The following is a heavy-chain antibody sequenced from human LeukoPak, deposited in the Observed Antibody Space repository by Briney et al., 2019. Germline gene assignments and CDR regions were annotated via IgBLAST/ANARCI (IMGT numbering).Heavy chain of an antibody. D-gene: IGHD3-3*01. CDR2: ISWNSDYI. CDR1: GFTFDDYA. Sequence: PGGSLRLSCAASGFTFDDYAMHWVRQAPGKGLEWVSGISWNSDYIGYADSVKGRFTISRDNAKNSLYLQMNSLRAEDTALYYCEKRSNPIYDFWSGYNSYFDYWGQGTLVTVPS. J-gene: IGHJ4*02. CDR3: EKRSNPIYDFWSGYNSYFDY. V-gene: IGHV3-9*01.